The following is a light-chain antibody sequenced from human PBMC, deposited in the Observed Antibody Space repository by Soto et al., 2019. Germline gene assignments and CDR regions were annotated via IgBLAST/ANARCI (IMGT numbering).Light chain of an antibody. J-gene: IGKJ2*01. CDR1: ESMGNNY. V-gene: IGKV3-20*01. CDR3: QQYDSSPYT. CDR2: GAS. Sequence: EIVLTQSPGTLSLSLGERATLSCRASESMGNNYLAWYQQKPGQAPRLLIHGASSRATDIPDRFSGSGTGTDFTLTISRVEPEDFVVYYCQQYDSSPYTFGQGTKLEIK.